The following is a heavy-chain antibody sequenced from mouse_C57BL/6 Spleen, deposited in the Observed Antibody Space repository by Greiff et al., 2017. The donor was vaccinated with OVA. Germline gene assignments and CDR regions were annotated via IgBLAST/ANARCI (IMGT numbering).Heavy chain of an antibody. V-gene: IGHV10-1*01. Sequence: EVMLVESGGGLVQPKGSLKLSCAASGFSFNTYAMNWVRQAPGKGLEWVARIRSKSNNYATYYADSVKDRFTISRDDSESMLYLQMNNLKTEDTAMYYCVRGGYDYFDYWGQGTTLTVSS. J-gene: IGHJ2*01. CDR2: IRSKSNNYAT. CDR1: GFSFNTYA. CDR3: VRGGYDYFDY. D-gene: IGHD2-3*01.